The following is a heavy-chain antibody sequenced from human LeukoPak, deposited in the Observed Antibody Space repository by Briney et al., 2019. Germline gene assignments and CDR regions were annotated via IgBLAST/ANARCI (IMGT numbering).Heavy chain of an antibody. J-gene: IGHJ4*02. D-gene: IGHD3-3*01. CDR2: ISWNSGSI. Sequence: PGGSLRLSCAASGFTFDDYATHWVRQAPGKGLEWVSGISWNSGSIGYADSVKGRFTISRDNAKNSLYLQMNSLRAEDMALYYCAKGQGGSILGEGRIFDYWGQGTLVTVSS. V-gene: IGHV3-9*03. CDR1: GFTFDDYA. CDR3: AKGQGGSILGEGRIFDY.